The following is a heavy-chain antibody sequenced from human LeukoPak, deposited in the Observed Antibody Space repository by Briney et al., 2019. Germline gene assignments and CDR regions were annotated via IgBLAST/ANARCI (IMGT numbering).Heavy chain of an antibody. D-gene: IGHD3-9*01. CDR2: INHSGST. Sequence: PSETLSLTCAVYGGSFSGYYWSWIRQPPGKGLEWIGEINHSGSTNYNPSLKSRVTISVDTSKNQFSLKLNSVTAADTAVYYCARLTYYDIGDHWGQGTLVTVSS. V-gene: IGHV4-34*01. CDR1: GGSFSGYY. J-gene: IGHJ4*02. CDR3: ARLTYYDIGDH.